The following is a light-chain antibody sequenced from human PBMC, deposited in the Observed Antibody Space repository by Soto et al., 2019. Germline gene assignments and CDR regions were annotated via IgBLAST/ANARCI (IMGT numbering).Light chain of an antibody. CDR3: QQSYSTPFT. J-gene: IGKJ3*01. CDR2: DAS. Sequence: DIQMTQSPSSLSASGGDRVTITCRASQSISSYLNWYQQKPWKAPKLLIYDASSLKSGVPSRFSGRGSGTDFTLSISSLLPEDFATYYCQQSYSTPFTFGPGTKVYIK. V-gene: IGKV1-39*01. CDR1: QSISSY.